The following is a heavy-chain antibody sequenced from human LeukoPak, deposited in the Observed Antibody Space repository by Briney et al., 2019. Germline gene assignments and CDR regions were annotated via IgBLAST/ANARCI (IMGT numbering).Heavy chain of an antibody. J-gene: IGHJ6*02. CDR3: ARGGGLDV. CDR1: GFSLSDYS. Sequence: QPGGSLRLSCAGSGFSLSDYSMHWVRQAPGEGLEWVAFASYDGASEDYADSVKGRFSVSRDDSRDTLYLQMNRLRSEDTAVYYCARGGGLDVWGQGATVTVSS. D-gene: IGHD3-16*01. CDR2: ASYDGASE. V-gene: IGHV3-30-3*01.